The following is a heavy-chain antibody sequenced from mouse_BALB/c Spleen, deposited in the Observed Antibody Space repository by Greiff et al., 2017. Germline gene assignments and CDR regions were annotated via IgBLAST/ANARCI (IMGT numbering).Heavy chain of an antibody. V-gene: IGHV1-81*01. CDR2: IYPGSGNT. D-gene: IGHD1-2*01. CDR1: GYTFTDYY. CDR3: ARGNGYDFDY. J-gene: IGHJ2*01. Sequence: QVQLQQSGAELARPGASVKLSCKASGYTFTDYYINWVKQRTGQGLEWIGEIYPGSGNTYYNEKFKGKATLTVDKSSSTAYMELRSLTSEDTAVYYCARGNGYDFDYWGQGTTLTVSS.